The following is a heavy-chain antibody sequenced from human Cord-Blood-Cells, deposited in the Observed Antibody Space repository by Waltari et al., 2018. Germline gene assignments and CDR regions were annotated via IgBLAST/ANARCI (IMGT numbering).Heavy chain of an antibody. CDR2: IIPIFGTA. D-gene: IGHD5-12*01. J-gene: IGHJ4*02. CDR1: GFTFSSYW. V-gene: IGHV1-69*01. Sequence: ASGFTFSSYWMSWVRQAPGKGLEWVGGIIPIFGTANYAQKFQGRVTITADESTSTAYMELSSLRSEDTAVYYCARDRGPRRDGYNFDYWGQGTLVTVSS. CDR3: ARDRGPRRDGYNFDY.